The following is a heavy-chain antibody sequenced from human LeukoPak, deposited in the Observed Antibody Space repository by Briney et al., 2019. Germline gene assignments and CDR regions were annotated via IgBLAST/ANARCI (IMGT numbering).Heavy chain of an antibody. CDR2: ISGSGDST. D-gene: IGHD3-3*01. V-gene: IGHV3-23*01. CDR1: GFTFSSYA. Sequence: PGGSLRLSCAASGFTFSSYAMTWVRQAPGKGLEWVSGISGSGDSTYNADSVKGRFTISRDNSKNTLYLQMNSLRAEDTAVYYCAKDLRITIFGVVLSGDVWGKGTTVTVSS. CDR3: AKDLRITIFGVVLSGDV. J-gene: IGHJ6*04.